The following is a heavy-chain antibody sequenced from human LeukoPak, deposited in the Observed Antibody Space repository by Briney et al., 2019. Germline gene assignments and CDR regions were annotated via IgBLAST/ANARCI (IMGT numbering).Heavy chain of an antibody. J-gene: IGHJ2*01. CDR3: ARDQPHWYFDL. V-gene: IGHV4-4*07. CDR1: GGSISSCY. CDR2: IYTSGST. Sequence: SETLLTCTVSGGSISSCYWSWIRQPAGKGLEWIGRIYTSGSTNYNPSLKSRVTMSVDTSKNQFSLKLSSVTAADTAVYYCARDQPHWYFDLWGRGTLVTVSS.